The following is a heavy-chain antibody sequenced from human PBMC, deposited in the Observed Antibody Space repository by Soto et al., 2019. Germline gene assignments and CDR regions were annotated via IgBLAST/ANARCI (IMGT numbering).Heavy chain of an antibody. CDR1: GFSFGNYW. CDR3: ARAGGWFSFDY. CDR2: IKQDGGEK. D-gene: IGHD6-19*01. J-gene: IGHJ4*02. V-gene: IGHV3-7*04. Sequence: EVQLVESGGGLVQPGGSLRLSCTASGFSFGNYWMIWVRQAPGKGLEWVAKIKQDGGEKDYVVSVKGRFTVSRDNYKKSLYLQMNSLRAEDTAVYYFARAGGWFSFDYWGQGTLVTVSS.